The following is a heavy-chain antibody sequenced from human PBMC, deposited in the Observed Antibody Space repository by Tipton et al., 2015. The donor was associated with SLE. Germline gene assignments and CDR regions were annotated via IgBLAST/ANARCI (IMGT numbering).Heavy chain of an antibody. V-gene: IGHV4-4*07. J-gene: IGHJ4*02. D-gene: IGHD6-13*01. CDR3: ARDGGIFPIDY. CDR1: GSSMSSYY. CDR2: MYASGST. Sequence: TLSLTCSVSGSSMSSYYWSWIRQSAGVGLEYLGRMYASGSTSYNPSLKDRVTMSVDTSKNQFSLKLRSVTAADTAVYYCARDGGIFPIDYWGQGTLVTVSS.